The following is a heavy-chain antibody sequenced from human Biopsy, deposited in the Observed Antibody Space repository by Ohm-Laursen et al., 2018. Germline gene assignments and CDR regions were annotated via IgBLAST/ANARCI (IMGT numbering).Heavy chain of an antibody. CDR3: ARGRRTSGWPYFAN. Sequence: SETLSLTCAVCGGSFNGYFWSWIRQPPGKGLEWIGDITQSGSTNYSPSLKSRVTISVDTAKKQFSLSLRSVTAADTAVYYCARGRRTSGWPYFANWGQGTLVIVSS. D-gene: IGHD6-19*01. CDR2: ITQSGST. J-gene: IGHJ4*02. CDR1: GGSFNGYF. V-gene: IGHV4-34*01.